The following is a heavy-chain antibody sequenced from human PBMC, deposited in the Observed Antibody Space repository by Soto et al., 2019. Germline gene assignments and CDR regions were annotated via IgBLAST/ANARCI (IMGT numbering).Heavy chain of an antibody. CDR3: VRKLGGGTFDI. CDR2: VFSNDEQ. Sequence: QVTLKESGPVLAKPTEPLTLTCTVSGFSLSDPKMGVSWIRQPPGKALEWLAHVFSNDEQSYNTSLKSRLTIPKETPKNQVVLTMTNMAPVDTATFYWVRKLGGGTFDIWGQGTMVTVSS. D-gene: IGHD3-16*01. CDR1: GFSLSDPKMG. J-gene: IGHJ3*02. V-gene: IGHV2-26*01.